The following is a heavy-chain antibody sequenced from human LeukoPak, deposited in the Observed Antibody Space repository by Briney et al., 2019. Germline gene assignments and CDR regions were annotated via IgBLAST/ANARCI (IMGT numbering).Heavy chain of an antibody. CDR3: ARDLEHIQVVTGWFDP. Sequence: SETLSLTCTVSGGSISSSSYYWGWIRQPPGKGLEWIGSIYYSGSTYYNPSLKSRVTISVDTSKNQFSLKLSSVTAADTAVYYCARDLEHIQVVTGWFDPWGQGTLVTVSS. J-gene: IGHJ5*02. CDR1: GGSISSSSYY. V-gene: IGHV4-39*07. D-gene: IGHD4-23*01. CDR2: IYYSGST.